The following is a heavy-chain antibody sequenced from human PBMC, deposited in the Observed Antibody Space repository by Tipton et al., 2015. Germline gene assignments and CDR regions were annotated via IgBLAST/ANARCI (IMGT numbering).Heavy chain of an antibody. V-gene: IGHV3-21*01. D-gene: IGHD1-26*01. CDR2: ITSSSNSI. CDR3: ARSGSYLKHYFDY. CDR1: GFTFNSHS. Sequence: GSLRLSCAVSGFTFNSHSMNWVRQAPGTGLEWVSSITSSSNSIYYSDSVKGRFTISRDNAKNSLYLQLNSLRVEDTAVYYCARSGSYLKHYFDYWGQGTLVTVSS. J-gene: IGHJ4*02.